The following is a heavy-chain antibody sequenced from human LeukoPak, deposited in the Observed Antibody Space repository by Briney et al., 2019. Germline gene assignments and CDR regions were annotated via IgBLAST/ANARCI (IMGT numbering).Heavy chain of an antibody. CDR3: ARDTRGVFDY. J-gene: IGHJ4*02. CDR1: GFTFSSYW. Sequence: GGSLRLSCAASGFTFSSYWMSGVRQAPGKGPEWVANIKQDGSEKNYVDSVKGRFTISRDNAKNSVYLQMNSLRAEDTAVYYCARDTRGVFDYWGRGTLVTVSS. V-gene: IGHV3-7*04. CDR2: IKQDGSEK. D-gene: IGHD1-26*01.